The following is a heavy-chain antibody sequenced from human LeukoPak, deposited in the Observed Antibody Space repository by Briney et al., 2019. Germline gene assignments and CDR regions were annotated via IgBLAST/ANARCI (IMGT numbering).Heavy chain of an antibody. V-gene: IGHV4-34*01. D-gene: IGHD3-16*02. CDR1: GGSFSGYY. J-gene: IGHJ4*02. CDR3: AKGPMIMFGGVIGNFDY. Sequence: PSETLSLTCAVYGGSFSGYYWSWIRQPPGKGLEWLGEINHSGSTNYNPSLKSRVTISVDTSKNQFSLKLSSVTAADTAVYYCAKGPMIMFGGVIGNFDYWGQGTLVTVSS. CDR2: INHSGST.